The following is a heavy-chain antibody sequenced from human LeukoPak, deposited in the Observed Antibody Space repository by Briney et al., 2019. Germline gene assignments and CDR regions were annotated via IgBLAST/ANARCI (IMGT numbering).Heavy chain of an antibody. J-gene: IGHJ4*02. CDR1: GGPFSGYY. V-gene: IGHV4-34*01. CDR3: ARGPIAAAELDY. CDR2: INHSGGT. Sequence: SETLSFTCAVYGGPFSGYYWSWIRQPPGKGLEWIGEINHSGGTNYNPSLKSRVTISVDTSKNQFSLKLSSVTAADTAVYYCARGPIAAAELDYWGQGTLVTVSS. D-gene: IGHD6-13*01.